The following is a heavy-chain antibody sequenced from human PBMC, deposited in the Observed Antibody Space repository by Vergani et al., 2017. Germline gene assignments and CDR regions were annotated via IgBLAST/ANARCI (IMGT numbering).Heavy chain of an antibody. CDR3: ARHSTVEWLVKLGWIDP. D-gene: IGHD6-19*01. CDR1: GASIRSSNYY. Sequence: QLQLQESGPGLVKPSATLSLTCSVSGASIRSSNYYWGWIRQPPGKGLEWIACIYYSGSTYFNPSLTSRVTISVDTSMNQFSLKLSSVTAADTAVYFCARHSTVEWLVKLGWIDPWGQGILVTVSS. V-gene: IGHV4-39*01. J-gene: IGHJ5*02. CDR2: IYYSGST.